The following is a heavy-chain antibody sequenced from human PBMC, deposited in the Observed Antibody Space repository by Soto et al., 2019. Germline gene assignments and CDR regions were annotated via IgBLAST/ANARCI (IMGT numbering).Heavy chain of an antibody. CDR1: GGSFSGYY. CDR2: INHSGST. V-gene: IGHV4-34*01. J-gene: IGHJ6*02. D-gene: IGHD3-3*01. Sequence: SETLSLTCAVYGGSFSGYYWSWIRQPPGKGLEWIGEINHSGSTNYNPSLKRRVTISVDTSKNQFSLKLSSVTAADTAVYYCARAHYDFWSGGSYYYYGMDVWGQGTTVTVSS. CDR3: ARAHYDFWSGGSYYYYGMDV.